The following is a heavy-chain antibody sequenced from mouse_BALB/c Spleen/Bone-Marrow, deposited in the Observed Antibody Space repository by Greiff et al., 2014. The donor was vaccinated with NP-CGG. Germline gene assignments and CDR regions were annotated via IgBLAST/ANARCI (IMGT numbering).Heavy chain of an antibody. CDR3: AREGGAMDY. V-gene: IGHV5-15*02. CDR1: GFTFSDYG. CDR2: ISNLAYSI. J-gene: IGHJ4*01. Sequence: EVQLVESGGGLVQPGGSRKLSCAASGFTFSDYGMAWVRQAPGKGPEWVAFISNLAYSIYYADTVTGRFTISRENAKNTLNLEMSSLRSEDTAMYYGAREGGAMDYWGQGTSVTVSS.